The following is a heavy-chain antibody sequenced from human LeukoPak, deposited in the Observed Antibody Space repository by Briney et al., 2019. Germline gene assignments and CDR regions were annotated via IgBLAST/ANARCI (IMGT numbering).Heavy chain of an antibody. Sequence: ASVKVSCKASGYTFTGYYMHWVRQAPGQGLEWMGWIHPNSGGTNYAQKFQGRVTMTRDTSISTAYMELSRLRSDDTAVYYCARATRIVVVITSGFDYWGQGTLVTVSS. V-gene: IGHV1-2*02. J-gene: IGHJ4*02. D-gene: IGHD3-22*01. CDR3: ARATRIVVVITSGFDY. CDR2: IHPNSGGT. CDR1: GYTFTGYY.